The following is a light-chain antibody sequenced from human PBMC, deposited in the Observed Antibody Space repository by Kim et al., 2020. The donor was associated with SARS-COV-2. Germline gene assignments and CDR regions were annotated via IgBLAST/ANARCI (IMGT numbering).Light chain of an antibody. J-gene: IGLJ2*01. CDR3: CSYTNTNTWI. Sequence: GQSVPISCTGTSSDVGKYDRVSWYQQYPGKAPRLIIYQDNNRPSGVSNRFSGSKSGNTASLTISGLQAEDEADYYCCSYTNTNTWIFGGGTQLTVL. V-gene: IGLV2-14*02. CDR2: QDN. CDR1: SSDVGKYDR.